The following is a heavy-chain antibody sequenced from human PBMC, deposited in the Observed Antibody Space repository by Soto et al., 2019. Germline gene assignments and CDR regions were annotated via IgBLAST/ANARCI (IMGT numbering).Heavy chain of an antibody. CDR1: GFTFSSYG. D-gene: IGHD2-15*01. Sequence: GGSLRLSCAASGFTFSSYGMHWVRQAPGKGLEWVAVIWYDGSNKYYADSVKGRFTISRDNSKNTLYLQMNSLRAEDTAVYYCARGPLGYCSGGSCYSPHYWGQGTLVTVSS. V-gene: IGHV3-33*01. J-gene: IGHJ4*02. CDR2: IWYDGSNK. CDR3: ARGPLGYCSGGSCYSPHY.